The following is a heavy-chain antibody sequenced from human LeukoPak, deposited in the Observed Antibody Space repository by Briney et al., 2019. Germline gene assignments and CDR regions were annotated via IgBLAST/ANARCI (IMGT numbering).Heavy chain of an antibody. J-gene: IGHJ4*02. CDR3: ARHHSSGYDFLSPGGSYFDY. D-gene: IGHD5-12*01. CDR2: IYSGGST. CDR1: GFTVSSNY. Sequence: GGSLRLSCAASGFTVSSNYMSWVRQAPGKGLERVSVIYSGGSTYYADSVKGRFTISRDNSKNTLYLQMNSLRAEDTAVYYCARHHSSGYDFLSPGGSYFDYWGQGTLVTVSS. V-gene: IGHV3-66*04.